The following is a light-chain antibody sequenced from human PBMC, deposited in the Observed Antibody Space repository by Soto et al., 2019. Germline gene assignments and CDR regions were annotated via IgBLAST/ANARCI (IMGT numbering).Light chain of an antibody. CDR1: NIGSKS. J-gene: IGLJ3*02. V-gene: IGLV3-21*04. CDR3: QVWDSSSDHPV. CDR2: YDS. Sequence: SYELTQPPSVSVAPGKTARITCGGNNIGSKSVHWYQQKPGQAPVLVIYYDSDRPSGIPERFSGSNSANTATLTISRVEAGDEGDYYCQVWDSSSDHPVFGGGTKLTVL.